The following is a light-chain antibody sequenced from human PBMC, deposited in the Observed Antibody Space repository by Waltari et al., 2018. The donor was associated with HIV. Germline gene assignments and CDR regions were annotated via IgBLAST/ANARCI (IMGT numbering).Light chain of an antibody. CDR3: QHYGGSPYT. J-gene: IGKJ2*01. V-gene: IGKV3-20*01. Sequence: EVLLTQSRVTRSLSQGEAVTLSCRASQRLGNDFVAWYQQKPGQPHRLLIFRTSSRAAGVPGRFSGSGSGTDFALTITGAEPEDFAVYYCQHYGGSPYTFGQGTKLDI. CDR2: RTS. CDR1: QRLGNDF.